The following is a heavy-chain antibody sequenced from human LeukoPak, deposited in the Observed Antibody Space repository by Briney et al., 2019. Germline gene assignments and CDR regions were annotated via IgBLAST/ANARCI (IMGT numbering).Heavy chain of an antibody. D-gene: IGHD3-3*01. CDR3: ARGPSHYDFWSGYYRPQYYYYGMDV. J-gene: IGHJ6*02. CDR2: IIPIFGTA. V-gene: IGHV1-69*01. CDR1: GGTFSSYA. Sequence: SAKVSCKASGGTFSSYAISWVRQAPGQGLEWMGGIIPIFGTANYAQKFQGRVTITADESTSTAYMELSSLRSEDTAVYYCARGPSHYDFWSGYYRPQYYYYGMDVWGQGTTVTVSS.